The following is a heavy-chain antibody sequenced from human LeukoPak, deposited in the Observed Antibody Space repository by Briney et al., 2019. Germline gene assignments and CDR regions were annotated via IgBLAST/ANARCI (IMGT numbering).Heavy chain of an antibody. J-gene: IGHJ6*02. V-gene: IGHV3-30-3*01. CDR3: ARDDVDDSSGYHRMDV. D-gene: IGHD3-22*01. CDR1: GFTFSSYA. Sequence: GGSLRLSCAASGFTFSSYAMHWVRQAPGKGLEWVAVISYDGSNKYYADSVKGRFTISRDNSKNTLYLQMNSLRAEDTAVYYCARDDVDDSSGYHRMDVWGQGTTVTVSS. CDR2: ISYDGSNK.